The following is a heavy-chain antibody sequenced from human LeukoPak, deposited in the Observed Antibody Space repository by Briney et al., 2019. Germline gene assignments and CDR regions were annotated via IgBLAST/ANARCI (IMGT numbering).Heavy chain of an antibody. V-gene: IGHV3-23*01. D-gene: IGHD1-26*01. CDR2: INSGGRT. CDR3: AKEGVQTPSDWYFDL. CDR1: GFTFSSYG. Sequence: GGSLRLSCAASGFTFSSYGMTWVRQAPGKGLEWVSTINSGGRTYYADSVKGRFTISRDNSKNTLYLQMNSLRAEDTAVYYCAKEGVQTPSDWYFDLWGRGTLVTVSS. J-gene: IGHJ2*01.